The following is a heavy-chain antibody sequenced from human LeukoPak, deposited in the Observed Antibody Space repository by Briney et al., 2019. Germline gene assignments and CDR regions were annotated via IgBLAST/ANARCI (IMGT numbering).Heavy chain of an antibody. V-gene: IGHV3-21*01. CDR2: ISSSGTYI. Sequence: GGSLRLSRAASGFTFSTYSMNWVRQAPGEGLEWVSSISSSGTYINHADSVKGRFTISRDNAKNSLYLQMNSLRAEDTAVYYCARDMTTVRYWYFDLWGRGTLVTVSS. CDR1: GFTFSTYS. CDR3: ARDMTTVRYWYFDL. D-gene: IGHD4-17*01. J-gene: IGHJ2*01.